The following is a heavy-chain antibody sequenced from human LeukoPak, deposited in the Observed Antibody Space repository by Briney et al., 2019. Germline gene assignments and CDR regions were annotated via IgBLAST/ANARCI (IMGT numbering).Heavy chain of an antibody. D-gene: IGHD6-13*01. CDR3: AKDGGLYSSSWGYFDY. J-gene: IGHJ4*02. V-gene: IGHV3-7*03. CDR1: GFTFTTYW. CDR2: IKQDGTEK. Sequence: GGSLRLSCTASGFTFTTYWMSWVRHPPGKGLEWVANIKQDGTEKYYVDSVKGRFTISRDNAKNSLYLQMNSLIAEDTAVYYCAKDGGLYSSSWGYFDYWGQGTLVTVSS.